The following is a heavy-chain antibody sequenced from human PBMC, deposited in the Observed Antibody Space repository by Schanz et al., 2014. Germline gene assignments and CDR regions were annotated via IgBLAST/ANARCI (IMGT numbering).Heavy chain of an antibody. CDR1: GLTFTNAW. CDR2: IKSKIHGGTI. V-gene: IGHV3-15*07. Sequence: LRLSCAASGLTFTNAWMNWVRQTPGKGLEWVGLIKSKIHGGTINYAAPVQGRFSISRDDSKNTLYLQMNSLKSEDTAIYYCVTENRGSFDIGGQGIMVDVSP. CDR3: VTENRGSFDI. J-gene: IGHJ3*02. D-gene: IGHD3-10*01.